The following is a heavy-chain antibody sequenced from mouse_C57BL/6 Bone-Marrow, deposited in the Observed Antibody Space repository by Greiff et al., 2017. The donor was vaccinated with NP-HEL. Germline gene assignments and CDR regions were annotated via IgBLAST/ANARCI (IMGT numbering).Heavy chain of an antibody. V-gene: IGHV1-26*01. CDR3: AGVNYYGTEGDY. D-gene: IGHD1-1*01. CDR2: INPNNGGT. J-gene: IGHJ2*01. Sequence: EVQLQQSGPELVKPGASVKISCKASGYTFTDYYMNWVKQSHGKSLEWIGDINPNNGGTSYNQKFKGKATLTVDKSSSTAYMELRSLTSEDSAVYYCAGVNYYGTEGDYWGQGTTLTVSS. CDR1: GYTFTDYY.